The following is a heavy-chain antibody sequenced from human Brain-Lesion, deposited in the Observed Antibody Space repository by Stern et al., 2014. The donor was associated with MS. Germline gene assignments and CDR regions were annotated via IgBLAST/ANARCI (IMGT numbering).Heavy chain of an antibody. Sequence: VQLVQSGAELKKPGESLKISCKTSGYNFINYWIAWVRQVPGKGLEWIGIIYPGDSAIRDRPAFQGHVPISVDKSTPPAYLQWNSLKASDTAVYFCARWSVARDSWGQGALITVSS. CDR3: ARWSVARDS. J-gene: IGHJ4*02. V-gene: IGHV5-51*03. CDR2: IYPGDSAI. CDR1: GYNFINYW. D-gene: IGHD2-21*01.